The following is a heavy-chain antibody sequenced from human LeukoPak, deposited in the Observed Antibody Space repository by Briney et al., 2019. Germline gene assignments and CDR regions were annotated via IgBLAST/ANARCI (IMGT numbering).Heavy chain of an antibody. Sequence: GASVKVSCKASGYTFTSYGISWVRQAPGQGLEWMGWISAYNGNTNYAQKFQGRVTMTTDTSTSTGYMELRILRSDGTAVYYCARDLKRTVGATTASDYWGQGTLVTVSS. D-gene: IGHD1-26*01. J-gene: IGHJ4*02. CDR3: ARDLKRTVGATTASDY. CDR1: GYTFTSYG. CDR2: ISAYNGNT. V-gene: IGHV1-18*01.